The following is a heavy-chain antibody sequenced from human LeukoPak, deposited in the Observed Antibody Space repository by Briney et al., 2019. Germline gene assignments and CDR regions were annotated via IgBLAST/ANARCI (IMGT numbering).Heavy chain of an antibody. CDR2: IIPIFGTA. Sequence: ASVKVSCKASGGTFSSYAISWVRQAPGQGLEWMGGIIPIFGTANYAQKFQGRVTITADESTSTAYMELSSLRSEDTAVYYCASRSRGYSYGDFDYWGRGTLVTVSS. D-gene: IGHD5-18*01. CDR3: ASRSRGYSYGDFDY. CDR1: GGTFSSYA. J-gene: IGHJ4*02. V-gene: IGHV1-69*13.